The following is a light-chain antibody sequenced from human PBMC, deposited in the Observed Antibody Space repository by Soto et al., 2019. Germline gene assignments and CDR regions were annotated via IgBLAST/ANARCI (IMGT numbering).Light chain of an antibody. Sequence: QTVVTQEPSFSVSPGGTVTLTCGLRSGSVSTRYYPSWYQQTPGQAPRTLIYNTNTRSSRVPDRFSGSILGNKAALSITGAQADDESDYYCVLYMGGGISVFGTGTKLTVL. J-gene: IGLJ1*01. V-gene: IGLV8-61*01. CDR1: SGSVSTRYY. CDR2: NTN. CDR3: VLYMGGGISV.